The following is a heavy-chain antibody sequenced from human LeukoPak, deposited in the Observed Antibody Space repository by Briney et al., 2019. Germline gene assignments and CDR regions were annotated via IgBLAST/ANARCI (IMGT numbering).Heavy chain of an antibody. D-gene: IGHD2-2*02. J-gene: IGHJ4*02. CDR3: AGRLGYCSSTSCDTKQEIDY. V-gene: IGHV1-69*01. CDR2: IIPIFGTA. CDR1: GGTFSSYA. Sequence: SVKVSCKASGGTFSSYAISWVRQAAGQGLEWMGGIIPIFGTANYAQKFQGRVTITADESTSTAYMELSSLRSEDTAVYYCAGRLGYCSSTSCDTKQEIDYWGQGTLVTVSS.